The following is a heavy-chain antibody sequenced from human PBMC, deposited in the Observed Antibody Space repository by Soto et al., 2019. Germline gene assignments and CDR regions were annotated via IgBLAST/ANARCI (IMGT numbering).Heavy chain of an antibody. CDR3: ARDKGRKQLGGNYSYGIDV. Sequence: QVQLVQSGAEVKKPGSSVTVSCKASGGTFGNSAISWVRQAPGQGLEWMGGIIPILPTPDYAQKFQGRVTITADESTTTAYMELTSLRSEDTAVYSCARDKGRKQLGGNYSYGIDVWGQGNTVTVSS. V-gene: IGHV1-69*12. CDR1: GGTFGNSA. D-gene: IGHD2-15*01. CDR2: IIPILPTP. J-gene: IGHJ6*02.